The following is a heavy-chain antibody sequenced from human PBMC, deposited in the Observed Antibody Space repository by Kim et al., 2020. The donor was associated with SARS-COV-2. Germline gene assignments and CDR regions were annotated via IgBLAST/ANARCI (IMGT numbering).Heavy chain of an antibody. Sequence: TRCTQEYGGRATMTRDTSTSTLYMELTSLRSEDTAGYYCAREGESLKHFDYWGQGTLVTVSS. D-gene: IGHD3-16*01. CDR2: T. CDR3: AREGESLKHFDY. V-gene: IGHV1-46*01. J-gene: IGHJ4*02.